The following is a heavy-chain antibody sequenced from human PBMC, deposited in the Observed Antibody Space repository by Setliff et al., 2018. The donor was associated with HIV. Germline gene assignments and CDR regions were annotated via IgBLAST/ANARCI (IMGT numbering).Heavy chain of an antibody. CDR1: GGSINSGDYF. V-gene: IGHV4-31*03. CDR2: TYSRGTS. J-gene: IGHJ3*02. D-gene: IGHD3-9*01. Sequence: PSETLSLTCTVSGGSINSGDYFWSWIRQHPGQGLEWIGYTYSRGTSYYHPSLNNRVTMALDTSKNHFSLQVASVTAADTAVYYCARDTCDVSTGPGAFDIWGQGTMVPVSS. CDR3: ARDTCDVSTGPGAFDI.